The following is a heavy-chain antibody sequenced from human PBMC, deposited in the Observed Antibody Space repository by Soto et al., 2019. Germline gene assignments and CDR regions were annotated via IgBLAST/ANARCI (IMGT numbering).Heavy chain of an antibody. CDR2: ISSSSSTI. Sequence: EVQLVESGGGLVQPGGSLRLSCAASGFTFSSYSMNWVRQAPGKGLEWVSYISSSSSTIYYADSVKGRFTISRDNAKNSLYLKMNSPRAEDTAVYYCARGGRYCSGCSCDDSWYFDLWGRGTLVTVSS. CDR1: GFTFSSYS. J-gene: IGHJ2*01. V-gene: IGHV3-48*01. CDR3: ARGGRYCSGCSCDDSWYFDL. D-gene: IGHD2-15*01.